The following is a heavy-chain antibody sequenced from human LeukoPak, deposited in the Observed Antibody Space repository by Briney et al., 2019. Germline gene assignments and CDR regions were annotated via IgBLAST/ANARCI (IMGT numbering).Heavy chain of an antibody. CDR3: AKDTSLSHGADY. J-gene: IGHJ4*02. CDR2: ISGSGGST. V-gene: IGHV3-23*01. Sequence: PGGSLRLSCAASGFTFSSYAMSWVRQAPGKGLEWVSAISGSGGSTYYADSVKGRFTISRDNSKNTLYLQMHSLRAEDTAVYYCAKDTSLSHGADYWGQGTLVTVSS. D-gene: IGHD3-10*01. CDR1: GFTFSSYA.